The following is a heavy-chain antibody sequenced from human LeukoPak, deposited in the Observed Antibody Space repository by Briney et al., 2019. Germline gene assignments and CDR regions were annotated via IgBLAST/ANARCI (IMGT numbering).Heavy chain of an antibody. CDR1: GFTFSTYS. CDR2: VTGTSSPI. D-gene: IGHD5-18*01. J-gene: IGHJ3*02. Sequence: GGSLRLSCEVSGFTFSTYSMNWVRQAPGKGLEWVSYVTGTSSPIYYADFVKGRFTISRDNAKNSLYLQMNSLRAEDTAVYYCARDPGYGYSGAFDIWGQGTMVTVSS. V-gene: IGHV3-48*01. CDR3: ARDPGYGYSGAFDI.